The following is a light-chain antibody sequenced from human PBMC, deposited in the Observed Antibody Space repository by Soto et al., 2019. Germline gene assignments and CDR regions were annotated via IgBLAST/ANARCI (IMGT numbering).Light chain of an antibody. CDR1: SSDVGGYNY. V-gene: IGLV2-8*01. Sequence: QSALTQPPSASGSPGQSVTISCTGTSSDVGGYNYVSWYQHHPGKAPKLLIYEVSMRPLGVPDRFSGSKSGNTASLTVSGLQAEDEADYYCSSYAGSNHFLYVFGTGTKLTVL. CDR3: SSYAGSNHFLYV. CDR2: EVS. J-gene: IGLJ1*01.